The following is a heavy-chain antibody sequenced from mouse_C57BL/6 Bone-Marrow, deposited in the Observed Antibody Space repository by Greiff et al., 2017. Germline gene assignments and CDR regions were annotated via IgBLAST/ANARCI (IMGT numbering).Heavy chain of an antibody. V-gene: IGHV1-81*01. D-gene: IGHD4-1*01. CDR3: ASGPANWDVDYAMDY. J-gene: IGHJ4*01. Sequence: QVQLQQSGAELARPGASVKLSCKASGYTFTSYGISWVKQRTGQGLEWIGEIYPRSGNTYYNEKFKGKATLTADKSSSTAYMELSSLTSEDSAVYFCASGPANWDVDYAMDYWGQGTSVTVSS. CDR2: IYPRSGNT. CDR1: GYTFTSYG.